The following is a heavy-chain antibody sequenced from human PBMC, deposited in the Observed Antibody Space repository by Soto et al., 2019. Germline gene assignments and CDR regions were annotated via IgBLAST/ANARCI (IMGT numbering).Heavy chain of an antibody. J-gene: IGHJ6*02. CDR3: ANVRGTYSSSWFTVYYYYGMDV. CDR1: GFTFSSYA. CDR2: ISGSGGST. Sequence: EVQLLESGGGLVQPGGSLRLSCAASGFTFSSYAMSWVRQAPGKGLEWVSAISGSGGSTYYADSVKGRFTISRDNSKNTLYLQMNSLRAEDTAVYYCANVRGTYSSSWFTVYYYYGMDVWGQGTTVTVSS. D-gene: IGHD6-13*01. V-gene: IGHV3-23*01.